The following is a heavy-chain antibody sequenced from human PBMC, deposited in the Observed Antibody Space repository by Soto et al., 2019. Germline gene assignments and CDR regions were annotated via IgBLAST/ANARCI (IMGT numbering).Heavy chain of an antibody. J-gene: IGHJ4*02. V-gene: IGHV1-69*13. CDR3: ARDKFRTVAGTMPFDY. Sequence: GASVKVSCKASGGTFSSYAISWVRQAPGQGLEWMGGIIPIFGTANYAQKFQGRVTITADESTSTAYMELSSLRSEDTAVYYCARDKFRTVAGTMPFDYWGQGTLVTVS. CDR2: IIPIFGTA. CDR1: GGTFSSYA. D-gene: IGHD6-19*01.